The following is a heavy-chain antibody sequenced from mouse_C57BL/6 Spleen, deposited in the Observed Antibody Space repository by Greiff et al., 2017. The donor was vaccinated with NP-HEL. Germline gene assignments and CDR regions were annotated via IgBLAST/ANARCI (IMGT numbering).Heavy chain of an antibody. V-gene: IGHV1-59*01. D-gene: IGHD1-1*01. CDR3: ARMDYERGYYFDY. Sequence: VQLQQPGAELVRPGTSVKLSCKASGYTFTSYWMHWVKQRPGQGLEWIGVIDPSDSYTNYNQKFKGKATLTVDTSSSTADMQLSSLTSDDSAVYYCARMDYERGYYFDYWGQGTTLTVSS. CDR1: GYTFTSYW. J-gene: IGHJ2*01. CDR2: IDPSDSYT.